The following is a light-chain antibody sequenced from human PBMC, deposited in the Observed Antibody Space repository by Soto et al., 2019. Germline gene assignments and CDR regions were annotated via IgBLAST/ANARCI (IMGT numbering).Light chain of an antibody. CDR3: AACDDSLNTLV. V-gene: IGLV1-44*01. CDR1: SSNIGRNT. J-gene: IGLJ1*01. CDR2: NNN. Sequence: QPVLPQPPSASGTPGQRVTISFSGSSSNIGRNTVNWDQQLPGTAPKLLIYNNNQRPSGVPDRSSGSNSRTSASLAISGFPSEDEDDYYCAACDDSLNTLVFGTGTEVTVL.